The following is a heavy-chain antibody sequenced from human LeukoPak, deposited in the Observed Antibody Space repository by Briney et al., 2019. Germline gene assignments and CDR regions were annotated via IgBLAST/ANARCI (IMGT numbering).Heavy chain of an antibody. CDR1: DFSFGNYN. CDR3: ARVPAGVIGMKDAFDI. CDR2: ISSSSTYI. Sequence: GGSLRLSCAASDFSFGNYNMNWLRQAPGKGLEWVSSISSSSTYIHYADSVKGRFTISRDNAKNSLFLQMNSLRAEDTAVYYCARVPAGVIGMKDAFDIWGQGTMVTVSS. V-gene: IGHV3-21*01. D-gene: IGHD3-16*02. J-gene: IGHJ3*02.